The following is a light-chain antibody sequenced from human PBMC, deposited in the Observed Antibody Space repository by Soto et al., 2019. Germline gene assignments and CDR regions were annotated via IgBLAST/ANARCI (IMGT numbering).Light chain of an antibody. CDR3: QQRSNWPPWT. CDR2: DAS. J-gene: IGKJ1*01. V-gene: IGKV3-11*01. CDR1: QSVRSY. Sequence: EIVLTQSPATLSLSPGERATHSCRASQSVRSYVAWYQQKPGQAPRRLIYDASNRATGIPARFSGSGSGTDFTLTISSLEPEDFAVYYCQQRSNWPPWTFGQGTKVEIK.